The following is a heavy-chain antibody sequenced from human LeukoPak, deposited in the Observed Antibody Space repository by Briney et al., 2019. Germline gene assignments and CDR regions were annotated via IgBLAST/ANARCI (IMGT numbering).Heavy chain of an antibody. CDR3: VKVAKYYYGSETYYFFEH. V-gene: IGHV3-7*01. Sequence: GGSLRLSCVASGFTFSNYWMSWVRQAPGKGLEWAANINQDGTEKYYVDSVKGRFTISRDNAKNSLDLQMNSLRVEDTGIYYCVKVAKYYYGSETYYFFEHWGQGTPVTASS. D-gene: IGHD3-10*01. J-gene: IGHJ4*02. CDR1: GFTFSNYW. CDR2: INQDGTEK.